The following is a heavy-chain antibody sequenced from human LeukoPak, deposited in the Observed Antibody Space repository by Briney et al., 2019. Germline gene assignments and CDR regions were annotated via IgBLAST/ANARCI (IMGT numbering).Heavy chain of an antibody. J-gene: IGHJ4*02. V-gene: IGHV4-59*01. CDR2: IYYSGST. Sequence: PSETLSLTCTVSGGSISSYYWSWIRQPPGKGLEWIGYIYYSGSTNYNPSLKSRVTISVDTSKNQFSLKLGSVTAADTAVYYCARPKLERRWNYFDYWGQGTLVTVFS. CDR3: ARPKLERRWNYFDY. CDR1: GGSISSYY. D-gene: IGHD1-1*01.